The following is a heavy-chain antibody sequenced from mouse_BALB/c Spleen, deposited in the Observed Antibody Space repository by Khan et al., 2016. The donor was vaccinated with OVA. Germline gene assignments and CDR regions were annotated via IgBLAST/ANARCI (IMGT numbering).Heavy chain of an antibody. CDR2: IFPGTGST. CDR3: ARGYLGNYEFVY. Sequence: QVQLQQSGTELVKPGASVKLSCKTSGYTFTSYWIQWVKQRPGQGLGWIGQIFPGTGSTYYNENFKGKATLTVNTSSRTAYMQLSSLTSEDSAVYFCARGYLGNYEFVYWGRGTLVTVSP. CDR1: GYTFTSYW. V-gene: IGHV1S132*01. J-gene: IGHJ3*01. D-gene: IGHD2-1*01.